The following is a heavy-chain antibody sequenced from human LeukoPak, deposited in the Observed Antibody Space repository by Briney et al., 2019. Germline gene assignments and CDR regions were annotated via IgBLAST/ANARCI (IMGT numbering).Heavy chain of an antibody. CDR3: ARGIVGATKVSGDY. D-gene: IGHD1-26*01. Sequence: ASVKVSCKASGYTFTGYYMHWVRQAPGQGLEWMGWINPNSGGTNYAQKFQGRVTMTRDMSISTAYMELSRLRSDDTAVYYCARGIVGATKVSGDYWGQGTLVTVSS. J-gene: IGHJ4*02. CDR1: GYTFTGYY. V-gene: IGHV1-2*02. CDR2: INPNSGGT.